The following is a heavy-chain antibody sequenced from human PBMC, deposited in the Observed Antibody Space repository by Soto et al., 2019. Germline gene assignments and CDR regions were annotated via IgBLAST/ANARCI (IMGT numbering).Heavy chain of an antibody. J-gene: IGHJ4*02. CDR1: GFTFDDYT. CDR2: ISWDGGST. D-gene: IGHD2-21*01. V-gene: IGHV3-43*01. Sequence: GGSLRLSCAASGFTFDDYTMHWVRQAPGKGLEWVSLISWDGGSTYYADSVKGRFTISRDNSKNSLYLQMNSLGTEDTALYYCAKDRPGGAPKYYFDYWGQGTLVTVSS. CDR3: AKDRPGGAPKYYFDY.